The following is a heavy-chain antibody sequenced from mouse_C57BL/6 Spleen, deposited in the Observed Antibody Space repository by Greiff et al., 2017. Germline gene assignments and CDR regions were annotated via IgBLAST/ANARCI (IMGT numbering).Heavy chain of an antibody. CDR3: AREGNHWYFDV. Sequence: EVQRVESGGGLVKPGGSLKLFCAASGFTFRSYTMSWVRQTPEKRLEWVATSSGGGGNTYYPDSVKGRFTISRDNAKNTLDLQMSSLRSEDTAVYYFAREGNHWYFDVWGTGTTVTVSS. CDR1: GFTFRSYT. J-gene: IGHJ1*03. V-gene: IGHV5-9*04. CDR2: SSGGGGNT. D-gene: IGHD2-1*01.